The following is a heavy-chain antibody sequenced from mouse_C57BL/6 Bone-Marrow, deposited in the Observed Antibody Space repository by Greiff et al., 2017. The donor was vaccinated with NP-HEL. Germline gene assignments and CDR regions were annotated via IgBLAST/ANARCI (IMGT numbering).Heavy chain of an antibody. CDR1: GYTFTDYE. J-gene: IGHJ2*01. D-gene: IGHD2-3*01. Sequence: QVQLQQSGAELVRPGASVTLSCKASGYTFTDYEMHWVKQTPVHGLEWIGAIDPETGGTAYNQKFKGKAILTADKSSITAYMELRSLTSEDSAVYYCTRWLLRFYFDYWGQGTTLTVSS. V-gene: IGHV1-15*01. CDR3: TRWLLRFYFDY. CDR2: IDPETGGT.